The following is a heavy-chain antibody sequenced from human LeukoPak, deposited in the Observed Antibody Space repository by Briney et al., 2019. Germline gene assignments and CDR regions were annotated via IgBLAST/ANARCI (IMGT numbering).Heavy chain of an antibody. Sequence: SQTLSLTCAISGDTVSGNSAAWNWIRQSPSRGLEWLGRTYYRPKWYNDYAVSVKSRITINPDTSKNQFSLQLNSVTPEDTAVYYCERVGYSYGPYYYYYMDVWGKGTTVTVSS. CDR2: TYYRPKWYN. CDR3: ERVGYSYGPYYYYYMDV. CDR1: GDTVSGNSAA. J-gene: IGHJ6*03. V-gene: IGHV6-1*01. D-gene: IGHD5-18*01.